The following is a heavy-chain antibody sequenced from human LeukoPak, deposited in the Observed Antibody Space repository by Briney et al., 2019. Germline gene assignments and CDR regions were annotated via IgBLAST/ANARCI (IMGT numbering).Heavy chain of an antibody. J-gene: IGHJ4*02. CDR3: ARDRWREGSVDY. CDR1: GFIFSDCA. Sequence: GGSLRLSCAGFGFIFSDCAIHWVRQASGKGLEWVGRIDTRDKGSATAYAASVRGRFAISRDDSASTAYLQMTGLETEDTAVYYCARDRWREGSVDYWGQGTLVTVSS. D-gene: IGHD3-3*01. V-gene: IGHV3-73*01. CDR2: IDTRDKGSAT.